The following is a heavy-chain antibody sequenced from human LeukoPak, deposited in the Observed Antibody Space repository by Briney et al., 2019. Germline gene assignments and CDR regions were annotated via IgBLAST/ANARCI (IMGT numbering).Heavy chain of an antibody. CDR2: INSDGYSI. CDR3: ARGEALAGTDY. D-gene: IGHD6-19*01. V-gene: IGHV3-74*01. Sequence: GGSLRLSCAASGFTFSSYWMHWVRQAPGKGLMWVSRINSDGYSISYADSVKGRFTISRDNAKKTLYLQMNSLRVEDTAVCYCARGEALAGTDYWGQGTQVTVSS. J-gene: IGHJ4*02. CDR1: GFTFSSYW.